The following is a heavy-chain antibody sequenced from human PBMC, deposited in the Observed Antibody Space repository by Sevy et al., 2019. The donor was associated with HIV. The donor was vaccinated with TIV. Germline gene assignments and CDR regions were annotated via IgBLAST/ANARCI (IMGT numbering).Heavy chain of an antibody. CDR3: SGDHVKDGDLGEYYYYAMDV. D-gene: IGHD4-17*01. CDR1: GFILSDYY. V-gene: IGHV3-11*01. Sequence: GGSLRLSCAASGFILSDYYMSWVRQAPGKGLEWVSYISGSGDDTIYYADSVKGRFTISRDNTKNSLYLQMNSLRAEDTAVYYCSGDHVKDGDLGEYYYYAMDVWGQGTTVTVSS. CDR2: ISGSGDDTI. J-gene: IGHJ6*02.